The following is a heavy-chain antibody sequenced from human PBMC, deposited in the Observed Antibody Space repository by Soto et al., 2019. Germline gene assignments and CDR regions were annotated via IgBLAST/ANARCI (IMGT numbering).Heavy chain of an antibody. J-gene: IGHJ6*03. D-gene: IGHD2-2*01. Sequence: GGSLRLSCAASGFTFSSYAMSWVRQAPGKGLEWVSAISGSGGSTYYADSVKGRFTISRDNSKNTLYLQMNSLRAEDTAVYYCAKLVPGGVVPAVMNRAGGYYYMDVWGKGTTVTVSS. CDR1: GFTFSSYA. CDR2: ISGSGGST. V-gene: IGHV3-23*01. CDR3: AKLVPGGVVPAVMNRAGGYYYMDV.